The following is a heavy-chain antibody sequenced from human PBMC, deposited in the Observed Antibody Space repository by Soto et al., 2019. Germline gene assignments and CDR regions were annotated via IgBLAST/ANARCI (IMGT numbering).Heavy chain of an antibody. CDR1: GFTFDNYA. V-gene: IGHV3-23*01. CDR2: IRGSGDVT. Sequence: EVQLLESGGGLVQPGGSLRLSCFASGFTFDNYAMSWVRQAPGKGLEWVSTIRGSGDVTYSADSVKGRFTVSRDNSKNTLHLQMNSLRAADKAVYYYGKGAPPTYDSCIDDWGKGTTVTVSS. CDR3: GKGAPPTYDSCIDD. D-gene: IGHD5-12*01. J-gene: IGHJ6*03.